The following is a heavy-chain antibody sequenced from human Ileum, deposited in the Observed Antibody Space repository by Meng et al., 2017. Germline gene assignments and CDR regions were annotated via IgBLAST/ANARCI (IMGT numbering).Heavy chain of an antibody. CDR1: CCSVCSHGFQ. J-gene: IGHJ4*02. CDR3: ARDHWGSLDY. D-gene: IGHD7-27*01. CDR2: AST. V-gene: IGHV4-61*08. Sequence: QSAGPGLVRPAGTLSPICAVFCCSVCSHGFQWGWVRQPPGKGLEWIVYASTNYNPTLKIRVTISVDTSTHQFTLELSSVTAADTAVYSCARDHWGSLDYWGQGILVTVSS.